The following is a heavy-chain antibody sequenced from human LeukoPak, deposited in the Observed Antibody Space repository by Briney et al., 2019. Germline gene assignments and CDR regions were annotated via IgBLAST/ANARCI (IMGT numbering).Heavy chain of an antibody. V-gene: IGHV3-21*01. Sequence: GGSLRLSCAASGFTFSSYNMNWVRQAPGKGLEWVSPISSSSSYIYYADSVKGRFTISRDNAKNSLYLQMNSLRAEDTAVYYCARDAQNYDILTGSDYWGQGTLVTVSS. CDR2: ISSSSSYI. CDR1: GFTFSSYN. CDR3: ARDAQNYDILTGSDY. D-gene: IGHD3-9*01. J-gene: IGHJ4*02.